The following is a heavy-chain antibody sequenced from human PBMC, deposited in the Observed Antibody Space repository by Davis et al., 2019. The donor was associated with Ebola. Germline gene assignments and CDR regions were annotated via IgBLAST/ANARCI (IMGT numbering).Heavy chain of an antibody. D-gene: IGHD4-23*01. J-gene: IGHJ5*02. V-gene: IGHV1-46*02. Sequence: ASVKVSCKASGYTFNIYHVHWVRQAPGQGLEWMGIINPSGDSTYYAQTFQGRLNVTRDTSTSTVYMELTSLTSDDTAVYYCAGDYGGQVNWFDPWGQGTLVTVSS. CDR2: INPSGDST. CDR3: AGDYGGQVNWFDP. CDR1: GYTFNIYH.